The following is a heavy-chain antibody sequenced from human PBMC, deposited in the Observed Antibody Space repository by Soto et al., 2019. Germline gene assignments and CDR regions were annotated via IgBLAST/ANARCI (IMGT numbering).Heavy chain of an antibody. CDR2: INPNSGGT. V-gene: IGHV1-2*04. J-gene: IGHJ4*02. CDR3: AREGSSGWYLGMSYFDY. CDR1: GYTFTGYY. D-gene: IGHD6-19*01. Sequence: ASVKVSCKASGYTFTGYYMHWVRQAPGQGLEWMGWINPNSGGTNYAQKFQGWVTMTRDTSISTAYMELSRLRSDDTAVYYCAREGSSGWYLGMSYFDYWGQGTLVTVSS.